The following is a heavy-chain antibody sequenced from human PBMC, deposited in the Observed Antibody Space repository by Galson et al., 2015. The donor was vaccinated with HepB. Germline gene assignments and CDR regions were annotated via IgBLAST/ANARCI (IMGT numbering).Heavy chain of an antibody. CDR3: TRPGYGSSWFLDYSPGMDI. CDR2: IRNRANNYAT. V-gene: IGHV3-73*01. Sequence: SLRLSCAASGFTFSGSGIHWVRLASGKGLEWVGRIRNRANNYATAYAASVRGRFTVSRDDSKNTAYLQMNSLKTEDTAVYYCTRPGYGSSWFLDYSPGMDIWGQGTTVIVS. CDR1: GFTFSGSG. J-gene: IGHJ6*02. D-gene: IGHD6-13*01.